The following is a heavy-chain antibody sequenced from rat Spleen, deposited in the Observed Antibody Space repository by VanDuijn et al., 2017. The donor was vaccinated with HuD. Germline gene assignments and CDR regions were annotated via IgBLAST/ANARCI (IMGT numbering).Heavy chain of an antibody. CDR3: ATDGYFDGIYYSVYVMDA. Sequence: EVQLVESGGGLVQPGRSLKLSCAASGFTFSNYGMAWVRQTPTKGLEWVASISTGGGNTYYRDSVKGRFTISRDNAKNTLYLQMDSLRSEDSATYYCATDGYFDGIYYSVYVMDAWGQGASVTVSS. V-gene: IGHV5S13*01. CDR2: ISTGGGNT. J-gene: IGHJ4*01. CDR1: GFTFSNYG. D-gene: IGHD1-12*02.